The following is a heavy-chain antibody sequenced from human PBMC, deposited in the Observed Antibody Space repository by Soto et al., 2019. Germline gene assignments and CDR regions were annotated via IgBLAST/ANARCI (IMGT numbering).Heavy chain of an antibody. CDR1: GFTFSSYG. Sequence: QVQLVESGGGVVQPGRSLRLSCAASGFTFSSYGMHWVRQAPGKGLEWVAVISYDGSNKYYADSVKGRFTISRDNSKNTLYLQMNSLRAEDTAVYYCAKKGDVLLWFGEADAFDIWGQGTMVTVSS. J-gene: IGHJ3*02. CDR2: ISYDGSNK. V-gene: IGHV3-30*18. CDR3: AKKGDVLLWFGEADAFDI. D-gene: IGHD3-10*01.